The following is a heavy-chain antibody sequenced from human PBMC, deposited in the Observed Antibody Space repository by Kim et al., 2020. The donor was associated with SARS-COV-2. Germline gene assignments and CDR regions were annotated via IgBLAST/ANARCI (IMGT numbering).Heavy chain of an antibody. V-gene: IGHV6-1*01. CDR1: GDSVSSNSAA. CDR2: TYYRSKWYN. Sequence: SQTLSLTCAISGDSVSSNSAAWNWIRQSPSRGLEWLGRTYYRSKWYNDYAVSVKSRITINPDTSKNQFSLQLNSVTPEDTAVYYCARDRGDGDYVDNLPPAQWTNWFDPWGQGTLVTVSS. J-gene: IGHJ5*02. CDR3: ARDRGDGDYVDNLPPAQWTNWFDP. D-gene: IGHD4-17*01.